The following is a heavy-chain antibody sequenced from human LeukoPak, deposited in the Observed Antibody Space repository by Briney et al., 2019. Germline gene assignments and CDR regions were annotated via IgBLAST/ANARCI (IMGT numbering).Heavy chain of an antibody. CDR2: INPNSGGT. CDR1: GYTLTELS. Sequence: ASVKVSCKVSGYTLTELSMHWVRQAPGKGLEWMGWINPNSGGTNYAQKFRGRVTMTRDTSISTAYMELSRLRSDDTAVYYCARDLGRVSNYWGQGTLVTVSS. J-gene: IGHJ4*02. CDR3: ARDLGRVSNY. V-gene: IGHV1-2*02.